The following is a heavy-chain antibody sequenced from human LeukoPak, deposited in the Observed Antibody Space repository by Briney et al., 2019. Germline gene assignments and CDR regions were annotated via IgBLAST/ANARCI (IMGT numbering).Heavy chain of an antibody. Sequence: PGRSLRLSCAASGFTFDDYVMHWVRQAPGKGLEWVSGINWNSGSIDYAGSVKGRFTISRDNAKNSLYLQMNSLRVEDTAVYYCAKVAKYYYGSETYYFFEHWGQGTPVTASS. J-gene: IGHJ4*02. CDR3: AKVAKYYYGSETYYFFEH. CDR1: GFTFDDYV. CDR2: INWNSGSI. D-gene: IGHD3-10*01. V-gene: IGHV3-9*01.